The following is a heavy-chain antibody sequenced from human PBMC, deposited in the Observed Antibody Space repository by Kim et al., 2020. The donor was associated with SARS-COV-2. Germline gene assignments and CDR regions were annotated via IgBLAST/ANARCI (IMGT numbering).Heavy chain of an antibody. J-gene: IGHJ6*02. Sequence: GGSLRLSCAASGFTFSGYSMNWVRQAPGKGLEWVSYISSSSSTTDYADSVKGRFTISRDNAKNSLYLQMNSLRDEDTAVYYCAREQYKLPFYYYGMDVWGQGTTVTVSS. V-gene: IGHV3-48*02. CDR2: ISSSSSTT. CDR3: AREQYKLPFYYYGMDV. CDR1: GFTFSGYS. D-gene: IGHD2-2*01.